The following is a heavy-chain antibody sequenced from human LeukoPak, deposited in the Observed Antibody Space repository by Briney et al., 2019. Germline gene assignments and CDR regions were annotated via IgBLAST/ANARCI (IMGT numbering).Heavy chain of an antibody. Sequence: GGSLRLSCAATGFTSNTNWMHWVRHAPGKGLEWVSRISSDGTTTNYADSVKGRFTISRDNARNTLYLQMNSLRAEDTAVFYCARGSVMGGQGILVTVSS. CDR3: ARGSVM. J-gene: IGHJ4*01. D-gene: IGHD3-16*01. V-gene: IGHV3-74*01. CDR1: GFTSNTNW. CDR2: ISSDGTTT.